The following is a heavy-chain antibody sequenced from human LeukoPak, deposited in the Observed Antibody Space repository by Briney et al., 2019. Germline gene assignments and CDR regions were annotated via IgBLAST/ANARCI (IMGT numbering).Heavy chain of an antibody. CDR2: IYYSGST. D-gene: IGHD2-15*01. CDR1: GGSISSGDYY. V-gene: IGHV4-30-4*01. Sequence: SQTLSLTCTVSGGSISSGDYYWSWIRQPPGKGLEWIGYIYYSGSTYYNPSLKSRVTISVYTSKNQFSLKLSSVTAADTAVYYCASRYCSGGSCYSGSWFDPWGQGTLVTVSS. J-gene: IGHJ5*02. CDR3: ASRYCSGGSCYSGSWFDP.